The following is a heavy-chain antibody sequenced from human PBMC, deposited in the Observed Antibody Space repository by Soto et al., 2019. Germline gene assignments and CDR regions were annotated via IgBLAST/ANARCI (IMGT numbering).Heavy chain of an antibody. D-gene: IGHD6-19*01. CDR2: IYYSGST. CDR1: GGSISSSSYY. V-gene: IGHV4-39*01. Sequence: SETLSLTCTVSGGSISSSSYYWGWLRQPPGKGREWIGSIYYSGSTYYNPSLKSRVTISVDTSKNQFSLKLSSVTAADTAVYYCASLQPGIAVAGTPLGDYYYYMDVWGKGTTVTVSS. J-gene: IGHJ6*03. CDR3: ASLQPGIAVAGTPLGDYYYYMDV.